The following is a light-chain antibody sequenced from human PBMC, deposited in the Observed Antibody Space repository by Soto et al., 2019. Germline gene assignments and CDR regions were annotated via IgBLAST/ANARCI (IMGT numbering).Light chain of an antibody. CDR1: QGIYNY. CDR2: AAS. J-gene: IGKJ1*01. V-gene: IGKV1-27*01. CDR3: QKYDSAPRT. Sequence: DVQVTQSPASLSASVGDRVNISCRASQGIYNYLAWYQQKPGQVPKLLINAASSLQSGVPSRFSGSGSGTDFTLTITSLQPEDVATYYCQKYDSAPRTFGQGTKVAIK.